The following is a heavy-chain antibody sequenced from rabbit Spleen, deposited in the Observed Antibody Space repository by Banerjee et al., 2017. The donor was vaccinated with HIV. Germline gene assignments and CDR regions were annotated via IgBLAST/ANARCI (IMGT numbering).Heavy chain of an antibody. Sequence: QSLEESAGDLVKPGASLTLTCTPSGFSFSSAYWMCWVRQAPGKGLEWIGCTSTGSGITYYANWVNGRFTISKTSSTTVTLQMTSLTAADTATYFCARDLTGSNLYLSLWGPGTLVTVS. D-gene: IGHD4-2*01. V-gene: IGHV1S40*01. J-gene: IGHJ4*01. CDR3: ARDLTGSNLYLSL. CDR1: GFSFSSAYW. CDR2: TSTGSGIT.